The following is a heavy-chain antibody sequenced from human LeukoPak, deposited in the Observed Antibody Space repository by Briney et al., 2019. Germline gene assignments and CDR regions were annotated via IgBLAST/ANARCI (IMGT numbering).Heavy chain of an antibody. D-gene: IGHD3-22*01. J-gene: IGHJ5*02. Sequence: PGGSLRLSCAASGFTFSSYAMSWVRQAPGKGLEWVSAISGSGGSTYYADSVKGRFTISRDNSKNTLYLQMNSLRAEDTAVYYCAKDLYYYDSSGYYVSWGQGTLVTVSS. CDR2: ISGSGGST. CDR1: GFTFSSYA. CDR3: AKDLYYYDSSGYYVS. V-gene: IGHV3-23*01.